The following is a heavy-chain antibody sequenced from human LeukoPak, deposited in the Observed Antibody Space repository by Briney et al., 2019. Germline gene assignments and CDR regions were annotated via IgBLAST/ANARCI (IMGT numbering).Heavy chain of an antibody. CDR3: ARTPKRYGDYVAEPFS. D-gene: IGHD4-17*01. Sequence: SETLSLTCTVSGGSISSSSYYWGWIRQPPGKGLEWIGSIYYSGSTYYNPSLKSRVTISVDTSKNQFSLELSSVTAADTAVYYCARTPKRYGDYVAEPFSWGQGTLVTVSS. CDR1: GGSISSSSYY. V-gene: IGHV4-39*01. J-gene: IGHJ5*02. CDR2: IYYSGST.